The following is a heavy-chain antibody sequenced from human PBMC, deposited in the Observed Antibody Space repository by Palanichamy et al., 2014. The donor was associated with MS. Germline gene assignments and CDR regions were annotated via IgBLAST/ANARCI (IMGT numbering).Heavy chain of an antibody. CDR3: ARDLWGTYHGDYFDY. D-gene: IGHD3-16*02. J-gene: IGHJ4*02. V-gene: IGHV4-34*02. CDR2: ITHTGSA. Sequence: QVQLQLWGAGLLKPSETLSLTCAVYGESFTNYYWNWIRQPPGKGLEWIGEITHTGSANFKPSLKNRVTMSVDTSKNQFSLKLSFVTAADTAVYFCARDLWGTYHGDYFDYWGQGTLVPVSS. CDR1: GESFTNYY.